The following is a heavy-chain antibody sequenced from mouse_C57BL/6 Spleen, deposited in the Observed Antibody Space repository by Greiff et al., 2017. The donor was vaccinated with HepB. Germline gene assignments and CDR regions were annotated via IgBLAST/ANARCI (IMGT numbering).Heavy chain of an antibody. CDR1: GFTFSSYC. Sequence: EVMLVESGGDLVKPGGSLKLSCAASGFTFSSYCMSWVRQTPDKRLEWVATISSGGSYTYYPDSVKGRFTISRDTAKNTRYLQMSSLKSEDTAMYYCARQERGSTMVTTEYYFDYWGQGTTLTVSS. V-gene: IGHV5-6*01. J-gene: IGHJ2*01. D-gene: IGHD2-2*01. CDR2: ISSGGSYT. CDR3: ARQERGSTMVTTEYYFDY.